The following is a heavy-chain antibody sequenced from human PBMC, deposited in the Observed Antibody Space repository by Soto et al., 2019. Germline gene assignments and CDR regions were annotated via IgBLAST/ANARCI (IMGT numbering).Heavy chain of an antibody. CDR3: ARQSIDTAMALDY. Sequence: PSETLSLTCTVSGGSISSYYWSWIRQPPGKGLEWIGYIYYSGSTNYNPSLKSRVTISVDTSKNQFSLKLSSVTAADTAVYYCARQSIDTAMALDYWGQGTMLTLSS. CDR2: IYYSGST. CDR1: GGSISSYY. J-gene: IGHJ4*02. V-gene: IGHV4-59*01. D-gene: IGHD5-18*01.